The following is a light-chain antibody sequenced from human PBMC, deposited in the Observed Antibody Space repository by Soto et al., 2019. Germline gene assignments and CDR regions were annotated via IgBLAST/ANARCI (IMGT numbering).Light chain of an antibody. Sequence: QSVLTQPASVSGSPGQSITISCTGTSSDVGGYNYVSWYQQHPGKAPKLMIYDVSNRPSGVSNRFSGSKSDNTASLTISGLQAEDEADYYCNSYTSSSTHVFGTGTKLTVL. CDR1: SSDVGGYNY. J-gene: IGLJ1*01. CDR2: DVS. V-gene: IGLV2-14*03. CDR3: NSYTSSSTHV.